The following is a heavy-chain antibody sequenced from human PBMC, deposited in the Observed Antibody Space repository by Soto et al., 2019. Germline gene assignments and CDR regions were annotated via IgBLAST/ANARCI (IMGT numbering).Heavy chain of an antibody. CDR1: GGSVSSGSYY. Sequence: SETLSLTCTVSGGSVSSGSYYWSWIRQHPGKGLEWIGYIYYSGSTYYNPSLKSRVTISVDTSKNQFSLKLSSVTAADTAVYYCARDGYSGYKGIDYWGQGTLVTVSS. V-gene: IGHV4-31*03. D-gene: IGHD5-12*01. CDR2: IYYSGST. CDR3: ARDGYSGYKGIDY. J-gene: IGHJ4*02.